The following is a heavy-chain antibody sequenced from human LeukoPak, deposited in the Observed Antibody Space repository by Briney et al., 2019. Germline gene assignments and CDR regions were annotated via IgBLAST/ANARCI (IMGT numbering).Heavy chain of an antibody. Sequence: GGSLRHSCVVSGFTFSSSWMSWVRQAPGKGLEWVANIKQDGSEKYYVDSVKGRFTISRDNAKNSLYLQMNSLRAEDTAVYSCAREGDTSSWFDYWGQGTLVTVSS. CDR1: GFTFSSSW. CDR3: AREGDTSSWFDY. D-gene: IGHD6-13*01. V-gene: IGHV3-7*01. J-gene: IGHJ5*01. CDR2: IKQDGSEK.